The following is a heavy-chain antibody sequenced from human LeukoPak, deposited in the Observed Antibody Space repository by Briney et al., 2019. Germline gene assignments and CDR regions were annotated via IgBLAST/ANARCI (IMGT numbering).Heavy chain of an antibody. CDR1: GGSVSSSQYL. V-gene: IGHV4-61*01. CDR3: ARERVVPAARKKYYYYGMDV. J-gene: IGHJ6*02. D-gene: IGHD2-2*01. CDR2: ISNTGST. Sequence: SETLSLTCTVSGGSVSSSQYLWTWIRQPPGKGLELIGYISNTGSTNYNPSLKSRVTISVDTSKNQFSLKLSSVTAADTAVYYCARERVVPAARKKYYYYGMDVWGQGTTVTVSS.